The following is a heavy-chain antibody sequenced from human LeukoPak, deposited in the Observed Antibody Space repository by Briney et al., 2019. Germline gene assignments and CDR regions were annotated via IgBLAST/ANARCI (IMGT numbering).Heavy chain of an antibody. V-gene: IGHV1-8*03. CDR3: ARGLEYSYGFGIDY. J-gene: IGHJ4*02. D-gene: IGHD5-18*01. CDR2: MNPNSGNT. Sequence: GASVKVSCKASGGTFSSYAINWVRQATGQGLEWMGWMNPNSGNTGYAQKFQGRVTITRNTSISTAYMELSSLRSEDTAVYYCARGLEYSYGFGIDYWGQGTLVTVSS. CDR1: GGTFSSYA.